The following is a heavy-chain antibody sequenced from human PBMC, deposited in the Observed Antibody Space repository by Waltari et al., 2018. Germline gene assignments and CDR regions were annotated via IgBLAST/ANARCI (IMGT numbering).Heavy chain of an antibody. CDR3: AKEGLGGDRQFDY. CDR1: GFMFSSYS. CDR2: ISGDNTYT. Sequence: EVQLVESGGGLVQPGGSLSLSCVASGFMFSSYSMNWVRQAPGKGLEWVSSISGDNTYTYYSGSVKGRFTISRDNAKNSLFLQMNGLRDEDTAIYYCAKEGLGGDRQFDYWGQGTLVSVSS. V-gene: IGHV3-21*06. J-gene: IGHJ4*02. D-gene: IGHD2-21*02.